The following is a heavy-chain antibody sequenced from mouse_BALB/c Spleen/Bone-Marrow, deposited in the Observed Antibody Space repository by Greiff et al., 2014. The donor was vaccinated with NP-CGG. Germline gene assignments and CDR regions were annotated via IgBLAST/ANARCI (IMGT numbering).Heavy chain of an antibody. Sequence: VQLKDSGAELVKPGASVKLSCTASGFNIKDTYMHWVKQRPEQGLEWIGRIDPANGNTEYDPKFQGKATITADTSSNTAYLQLSSLPSEDTAAYYCARYYYDYYIDYWGQGTTLTVSS. V-gene: IGHV14-3*02. CDR2: IDPANGNT. CDR1: GFNIKDTY. D-gene: IGHD1-1*01. CDR3: ARYYYDYYIDY. J-gene: IGHJ2*01.